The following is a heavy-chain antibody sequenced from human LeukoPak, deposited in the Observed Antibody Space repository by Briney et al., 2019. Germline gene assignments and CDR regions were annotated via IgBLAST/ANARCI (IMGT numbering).Heavy chain of an antibody. V-gene: IGHV5-51*01. Sequence: PGESLKISCEGSGYSFTNYWIAWVRQMPGKGLEWMGIIYPDDSESIYSPSFQGQVTVSADKSISTAYLQWSSLKASDTAMYYCATTGRQYFHSSGPFDYWGQGTLVTVSS. J-gene: IGHJ4*02. D-gene: IGHD3-22*01. CDR2: IYPDDSES. CDR3: ATTGRQYFHSSGPFDY. CDR1: GYSFTNYW.